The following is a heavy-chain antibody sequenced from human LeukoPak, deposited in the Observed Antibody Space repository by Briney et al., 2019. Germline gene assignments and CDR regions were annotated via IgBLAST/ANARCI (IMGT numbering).Heavy chain of an antibody. D-gene: IGHD1-26*01. CDR1: GGSIRSYY. Sequence: PSETLSLTCTVSGGSIRSYYWSWIRQPPGKGLEWIGYIYYSGSTNYNPSLKSRVTISADTSKNQFSLKLTSVTAADTAVCYCARVGSRGNAFDIWGQGTMVTVSS. V-gene: IGHV4-59*01. J-gene: IGHJ3*02. CDR2: IYYSGST. CDR3: ARVGSRGNAFDI.